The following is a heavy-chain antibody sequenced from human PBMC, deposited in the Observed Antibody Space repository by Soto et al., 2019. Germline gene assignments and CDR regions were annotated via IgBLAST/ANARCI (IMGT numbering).Heavy chain of an antibody. Sequence: LRLSCAASGFTFRSSGMHWVRQAPGKGLEWVALISYDGSNKYYTDSVKGRFTISRDNSKNTLYLQMNSLRTEDTAVYYCAKDLIVVIPAAPSWLDPWGQGTLVTVSS. CDR3: AKDLIVVIPAAPSWLDP. V-gene: IGHV3-30*18. D-gene: IGHD2-2*01. J-gene: IGHJ5*02. CDR1: GFTFRSSG. CDR2: ISYDGSNK.